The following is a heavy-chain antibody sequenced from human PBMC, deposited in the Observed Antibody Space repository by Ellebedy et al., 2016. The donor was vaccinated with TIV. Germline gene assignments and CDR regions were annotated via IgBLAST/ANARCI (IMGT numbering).Heavy chain of an antibody. D-gene: IGHD3-10*01. CDR1: GFTFDDYA. J-gene: IGHJ1*01. Sequence: GGSLRLXXAASGFTFDDYAMHWVRQAPGKGLEWVSGISWNSGSIGYADSVKGRFTISRDNAKNSLYLQMNRLRSDDTAVYYCARDPTRFGEKYFQHWGQGTLVTVSS. V-gene: IGHV3-9*01. CDR3: ARDPTRFGEKYFQH. CDR2: ISWNSGSI.